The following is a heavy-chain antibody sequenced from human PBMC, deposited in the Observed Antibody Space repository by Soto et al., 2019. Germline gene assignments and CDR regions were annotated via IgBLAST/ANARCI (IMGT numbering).Heavy chain of an antibody. CDR1: GFTFSSYS. J-gene: IGHJ4*02. CDR2: ISSSSSTI. V-gene: IGHV3-48*01. Sequence: EVQLVESGGGLVQPGGSLRLSCAASGFTFSSYSMNWVRQAPGKGLEWVSYISSSSSTIYYADSVKGRFTISRDNAKNSLYLQMNSLRAEDTAVYYCARANYYGSPGDFDYRGQGTRVTVSS. D-gene: IGHD3-10*01. CDR3: ARANYYGSPGDFDY.